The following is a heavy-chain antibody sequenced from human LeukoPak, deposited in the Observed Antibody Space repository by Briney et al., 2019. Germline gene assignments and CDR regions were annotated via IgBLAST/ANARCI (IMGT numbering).Heavy chain of an antibody. CDR1: GYTFTVYY. V-gene: IGHV1-2*02. J-gene: IGHJ4*02. CDR2: INPNSGGT. Sequence: ASVTVSCTASGYTFTVYYMHWVRQAPGQGLEWMGWINPNSGGTNYAQKFQGRVTMTRDTSISTAYMELSRLRSDDTAVYYCARDDLGRYDLGKDYWGQGTLVTVSS. CDR3: ARDDLGRYDLGKDY. D-gene: IGHD3-3*01.